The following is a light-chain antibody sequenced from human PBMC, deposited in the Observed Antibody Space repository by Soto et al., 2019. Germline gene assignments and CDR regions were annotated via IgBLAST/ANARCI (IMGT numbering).Light chain of an antibody. Sequence: QSALTQPASVSGSPGQSITISCTGTSSDVGADIFVSWHQQHPGKAPKLMIYTVSSRHSGASYRFSGSKSGNTASLNISGLQAEAEADNYSSSYATSSYYGVGTGTKLAVL. V-gene: IGLV2-14*01. CDR1: SSDVGADIF. CDR2: TVS. J-gene: IGLJ1*01. CDR3: SSYATSSYYG.